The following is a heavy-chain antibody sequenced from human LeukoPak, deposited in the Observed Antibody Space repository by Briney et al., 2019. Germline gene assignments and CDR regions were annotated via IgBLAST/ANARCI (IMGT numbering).Heavy chain of an antibody. CDR2: IYYSGST. CDR1: GGSISSGDYY. J-gene: IGHJ5*02. Sequence: SETLSLTCTVSGGSISSGDYYWSWIRQPPGKGLEWIGYIYYSGSTYYNPSLKSRVTISVDTSKNQFSLKLSSVTAADTAVYYCARGKIWYRGWYGQNWFDPWGQGTLVTVSS. CDR3: ARGKIWYRGWYGQNWFDP. D-gene: IGHD6-19*01. V-gene: IGHV4-30-4*01.